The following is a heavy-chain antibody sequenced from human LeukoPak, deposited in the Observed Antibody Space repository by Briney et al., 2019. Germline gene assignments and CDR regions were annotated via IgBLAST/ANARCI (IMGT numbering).Heavy chain of an antibody. J-gene: IGHJ4*02. Sequence: HSGGSLRLSCATSGFSFYKYAMHWVRQAPGKGLEWVADIAFDSNKKFYADSVKGRFNISRDNSANEVYLEMSSLTPEDTGIYYCVRRIKFDYWGQGVLVSVSP. CDR3: VRRIKFDY. V-gene: IGHV3-30*03. CDR1: GFSFYKYA. CDR2: IAFDSNKK. D-gene: IGHD2/OR15-2a*01.